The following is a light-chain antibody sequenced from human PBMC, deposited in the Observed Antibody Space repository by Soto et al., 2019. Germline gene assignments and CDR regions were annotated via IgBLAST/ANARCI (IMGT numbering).Light chain of an antibody. CDR2: AAS. CDR3: QQSYSTPWT. J-gene: IGKJ1*01. Sequence: DIQMTQSPSSLSASVGDRVTITCRASQSISSYLNWYQQKPGKAPKLLIYAASSLQSGVPSRFSGSGSGTDFTLTISSLQPEDSAPYYCQQSYSTPWTFGQGTKVEIK. V-gene: IGKV1-39*01. CDR1: QSISSY.